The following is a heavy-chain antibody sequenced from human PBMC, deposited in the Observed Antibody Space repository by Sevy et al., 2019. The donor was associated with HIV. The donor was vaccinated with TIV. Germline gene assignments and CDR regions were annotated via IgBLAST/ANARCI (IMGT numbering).Heavy chain of an antibody. Sequence: GGSLRLSCIASGSTVNPYAMSWVRQAPGKGLEWVAVINNSGGSTDYADSVRGRFSISRDNPNEYLEMNSLRVEDTAVYYCVKERVGYISSWYYFDYWGQGTLVTVSS. CDR2: INNSGGST. CDR1: GSTVNPYA. D-gene: IGHD6-13*01. V-gene: IGHV3-23*01. J-gene: IGHJ4*02. CDR3: VKERVGYISSWYYFDY.